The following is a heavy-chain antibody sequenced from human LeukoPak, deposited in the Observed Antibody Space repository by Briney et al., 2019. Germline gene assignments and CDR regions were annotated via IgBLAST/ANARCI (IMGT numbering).Heavy chain of an antibody. V-gene: IGHV4-39*07. Sequence: SETLSLTCTVSGGSISSSSYYWGWIRQPPGKGLEWIGSIYYSGSTYYNPSLKSRVTISVDTSKNQFYLKLSSVTAADTAVYYCARDDYSNYEASRGIDYWGQGTLVTVSS. CDR1: GGSISSSSYY. D-gene: IGHD4-11*01. CDR2: IYYSGST. CDR3: ARDDYSNYEASRGIDY. J-gene: IGHJ4*02.